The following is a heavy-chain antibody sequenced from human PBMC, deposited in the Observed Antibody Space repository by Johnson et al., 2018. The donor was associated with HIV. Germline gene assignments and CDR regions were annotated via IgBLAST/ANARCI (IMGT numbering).Heavy chain of an antibody. D-gene: IGHD2-2*01. Sequence: QVQLVESGGGVVQPGTSLRLSCAASGFTFSNYGMHWVRQAPGKGLEWVAVIRYDGSNKYYADSVKGRFTISRDNSKNTLYLQMNSLRAEDTAVYYCARAPLGYCSSSTCITDAFDVWGQGTMVTVSS. CDR3: ARAPLGYCSSSTCITDAFDV. CDR1: GFTFSNYG. V-gene: IGHV3-33*08. J-gene: IGHJ3*01. CDR2: IRYDGSNK.